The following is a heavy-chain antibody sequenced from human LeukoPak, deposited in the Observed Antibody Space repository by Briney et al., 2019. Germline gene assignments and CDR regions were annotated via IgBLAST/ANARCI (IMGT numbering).Heavy chain of an antibody. Sequence: PGGSLRLSCAASGFTFSSYAMHWVRQAPGKGLEWVAVISYDGSNKYYADSVKGRFTISRDNSKNTLYLQMNSLRAEDTAVYYCASNSGSDDDYWGQGTLVTVSS. D-gene: IGHD1-26*01. CDR2: ISYDGSNK. V-gene: IGHV3-30-3*01. J-gene: IGHJ4*02. CDR3: ASNSGSDDDY. CDR1: GFTFSSYA.